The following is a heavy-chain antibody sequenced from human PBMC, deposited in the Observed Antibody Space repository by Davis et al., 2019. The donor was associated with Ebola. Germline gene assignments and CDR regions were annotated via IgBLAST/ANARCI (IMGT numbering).Heavy chain of an antibody. CDR1: GFTFSSYG. Sequence: GESLKISCAASGFTFSSYGMHWVRQAPGKGLEWVAVISYDGSNKYYADSVKGRFTISRDNAKNSLYLQMNSLRAEDTAVYYCARAADDYGDYWGQGTLVTVSS. CDR2: ISYDGSNK. V-gene: IGHV3-30*03. CDR3: ARAADDYGDY. D-gene: IGHD5-24*01. J-gene: IGHJ4*02.